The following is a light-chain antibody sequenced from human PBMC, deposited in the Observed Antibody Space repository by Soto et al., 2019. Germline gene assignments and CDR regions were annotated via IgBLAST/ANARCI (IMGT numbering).Light chain of an antibody. V-gene: IGKV3-20*01. Sequence: EIVLTQSPGTLSLSPGERATLSCRASQSVSYSFLAWYQQKPGQAPRLLIYGASSRATGIPDRFSGIGSGTDFTLTISRLEPEDFAVYYCQQYGSSPWAFGQGTKVEI. CDR1: QSVSYSF. J-gene: IGKJ1*01. CDR2: GAS. CDR3: QQYGSSPWA.